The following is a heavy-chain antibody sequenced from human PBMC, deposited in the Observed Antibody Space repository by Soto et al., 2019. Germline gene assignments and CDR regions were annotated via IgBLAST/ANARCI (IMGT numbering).Heavy chain of an antibody. D-gene: IGHD3-3*01. CDR2: ISGSGGST. V-gene: IGHV3-23*01. Sequence: GGSLRLSCAASGFTFSSYAMSWVRQAPGKGLEWVSAISGSGGSTYYADSVKGRFTISRDNSKNTLYLQMNSLRAEDTAVYYCAKTYYDFWSGYYTYYYYYMDVWGKWTTVTDSS. CDR3: AKTYYDFWSGYYTYYYYYMDV. CDR1: GFTFSSYA. J-gene: IGHJ6*03.